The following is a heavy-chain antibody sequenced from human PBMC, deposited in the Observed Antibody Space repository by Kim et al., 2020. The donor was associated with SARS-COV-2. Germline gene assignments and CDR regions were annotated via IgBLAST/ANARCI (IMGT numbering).Heavy chain of an antibody. CDR3: ATHGRSWYVGFDY. J-gene: IGHJ4*02. V-gene: IGHV1-24*01. D-gene: IGHD6-13*01. Sequence: YAKKLHGRVTITEETSTDTAYMELSSLRSKDTAVYDCATHGRSWYVGFDYWGQGTLVTVSS.